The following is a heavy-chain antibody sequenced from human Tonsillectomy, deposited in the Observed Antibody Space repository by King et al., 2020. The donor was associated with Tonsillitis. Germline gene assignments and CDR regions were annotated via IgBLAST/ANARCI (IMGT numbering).Heavy chain of an antibody. CDR3: ARRSSHRSGIDY. Sequence: DEQLVQSGAEVKKPGESLKISCKGSGYSFSSHWIAWVRQMPGKGLEWMGIIYPDDSDIRYSPSFQRQVTISADKSITTAYLRWSRLKASDTAMYYCARRSSHRSGIDYWGQGTLVTDSS. V-gene: IGHV5-51*01. CDR2: IYPDDSDI. J-gene: IGHJ4*02. D-gene: IGHD3-10*01. CDR1: GYSFSSHW.